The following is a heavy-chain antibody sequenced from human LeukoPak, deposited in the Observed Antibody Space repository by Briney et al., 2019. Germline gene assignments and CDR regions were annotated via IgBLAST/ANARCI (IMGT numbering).Heavy chain of an antibody. Sequence: SQTLSLTCTVSGGSISSDDYYWNWIRQPPGKGLEWIGYIYYSGSTYYNPSLKSRVTISVDTSKNQFSLKLSSVTAADTAVYYCASYCGGDCSSSNDAFDIWGQGTMVTVSS. CDR2: IYYSGST. D-gene: IGHD2-21*02. CDR1: GGSISSDDYY. J-gene: IGHJ3*02. CDR3: ASYCGGDCSSSNDAFDI. V-gene: IGHV4-30-4*01.